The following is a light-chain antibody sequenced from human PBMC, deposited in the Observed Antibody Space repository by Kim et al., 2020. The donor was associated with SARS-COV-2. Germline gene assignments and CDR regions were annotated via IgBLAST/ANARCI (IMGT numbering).Light chain of an antibody. Sequence: PASKASRSSQSLVYSDGNVYLKWGHRRPGQSPRRLIYKVSNRDSGVPDRFSGSGSGTDFTLQISRVEAEEVGVYYCMKGTQWPFTFGPGTKVDIK. J-gene: IGKJ3*01. CDR1: QSLVYSDGNVY. CDR2: KVS. V-gene: IGKV2-30*01. CDR3: MKGTQWPFT.